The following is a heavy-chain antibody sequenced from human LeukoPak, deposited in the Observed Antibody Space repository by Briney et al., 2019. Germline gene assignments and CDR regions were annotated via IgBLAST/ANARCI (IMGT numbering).Heavy chain of an antibody. J-gene: IGHJ4*02. CDR1: GFTFSRYS. D-gene: IGHD2-2*01. CDR2: ISSSSSSI. Sequence: GGSLRLSCAASGFTFSRYSMNWVRQAPGKGLEWVSYISSSSSSIYYADSVKGRFTISRDNAKNSLYLQMNSLRAEDTAVYYCAKSGGGFCSSTSCPFDYWGQGTLVTVSS. V-gene: IGHV3-48*01. CDR3: AKSGGGFCSSTSCPFDY.